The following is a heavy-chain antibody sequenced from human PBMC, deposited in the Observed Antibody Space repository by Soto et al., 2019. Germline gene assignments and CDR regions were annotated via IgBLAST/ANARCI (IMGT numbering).Heavy chain of an antibody. J-gene: IGHJ4*02. CDR1: GYSFTNYY. Sequence: QVQLVQSGAEAKKPGASVRVSCKAFGYSFTNYYMHWVRQVPGQGLEWMGMINPKTGSTSYTQKFRDRVTMTKDTSTSTVYMEISSLRSADTAVYSCARGFVYSHSVVWRYYCDYWGQGTLVTVSS. D-gene: IGHD3-16*01. CDR2: INPKTGST. CDR3: ARGFVYSHSVVWRYYCDY. V-gene: IGHV1-46*01.